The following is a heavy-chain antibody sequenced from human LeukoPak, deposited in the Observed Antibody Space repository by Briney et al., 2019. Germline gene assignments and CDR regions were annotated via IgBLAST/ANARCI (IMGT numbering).Heavy chain of an antibody. J-gene: IGHJ3*02. D-gene: IGHD1-26*01. CDR2: ISGGGGNT. V-gene: IGHV3-23*01. Sequence: PGGSLRLSCAASGFTFSDYAMSWFRQAPGKGLEWVSAISGGGGNTYYADSVKGRFTISRDNSKNTLYLQMNSLRAEDTAVYYCGKNRYSGSLSPFDIWGQGTMVTVSS. CDR3: GKNRYSGSLSPFDI. CDR1: GFTFSDYA.